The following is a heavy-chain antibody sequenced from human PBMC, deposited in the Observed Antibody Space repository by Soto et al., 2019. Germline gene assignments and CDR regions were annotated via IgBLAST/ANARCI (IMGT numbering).Heavy chain of an antibody. CDR2: ISYSGST. CDR3: AREYYYDSSGPCDY. CDR1: GGSMSSYC. V-gene: IGHV4-59*12. D-gene: IGHD3-22*01. Sequence: PSETLSLTCTVSGGSMSSYCWTWRRQSPGRGLEWIGYISYSGSTYYNPSLKSRVTISADTSKNQFSLQLNSVTPEDTAVYYCAREYYYDSSGPCDYWGQGTLVTVSS. J-gene: IGHJ4*02.